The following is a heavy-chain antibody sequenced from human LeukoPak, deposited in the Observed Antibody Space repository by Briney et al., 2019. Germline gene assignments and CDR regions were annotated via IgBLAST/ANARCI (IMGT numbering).Heavy chain of an antibody. Sequence: PSETLSLTCTVSGDSISSYYWSWIRQPPGKGLEWIGYIYYIGSTNYNPSLKSRVTISVDTSKNQLSLKLTSVTAADTAVYYCARRTYYYYMDVWGKGTTVTVSS. CDR1: GDSISSYY. CDR2: IYYIGST. CDR3: ARRTYYYYMDV. J-gene: IGHJ6*03. V-gene: IGHV4-59*01.